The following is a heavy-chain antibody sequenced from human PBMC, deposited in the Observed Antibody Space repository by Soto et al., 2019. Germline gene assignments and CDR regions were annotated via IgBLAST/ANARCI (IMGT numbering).Heavy chain of an antibody. CDR2: IKPDGSEK. Sequence: GGSLRLSCAASGFTFSSHWMSWVRQAPGKGLEWVANIKPDGSEKWYVDSVKGRFTISRDNAKNSLYLQMNSLRAEDTAVYYCARDKGTYYDILTGYYNGYYYYGMDVWGQGTTVTVSS. D-gene: IGHD3-9*01. CDR3: ARDKGTYYDILTGYYNGYYYYGMDV. CDR1: GFTFSSHW. J-gene: IGHJ6*02. V-gene: IGHV3-7*01.